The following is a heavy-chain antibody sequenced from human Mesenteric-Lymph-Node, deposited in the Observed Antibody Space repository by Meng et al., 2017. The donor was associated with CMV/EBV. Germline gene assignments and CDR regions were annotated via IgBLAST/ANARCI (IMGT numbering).Heavy chain of an antibody. CDR3: ARIGYDIPERNY. CDR1: GYSISSGYY. CDR2: IYHSGNT. D-gene: IGHD5-12*01. Sequence: GSLRLSCTVSGYSISSGYYWGWIRQPPGKGLEWIGTIYHSGNTYYNSSLKSRVTISVDTSKNQFSLKLNSVIAADTAVYYCARIGYDIPERNYWGQGTLVTVSS. J-gene: IGHJ4*02. V-gene: IGHV4-38-2*02.